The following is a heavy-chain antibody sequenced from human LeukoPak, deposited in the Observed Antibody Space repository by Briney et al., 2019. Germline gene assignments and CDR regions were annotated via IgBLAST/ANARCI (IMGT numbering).Heavy chain of an antibody. CDR3: ARDRGPYSDY. CDR2: INPNSGGT. J-gene: IGHJ4*02. D-gene: IGHD2-21*01. Sequence: ASVKVSCKASVYTFTGYYMHGVRQAPGRGVEWMGWINPNSGGTNYAQKLRGRVTMTSDTSISTAYMELSRLRSDDTAVYYCARDRGPYSDYWGQGTLVTVSS. V-gene: IGHV1-2*02. CDR1: VYTFTGYY.